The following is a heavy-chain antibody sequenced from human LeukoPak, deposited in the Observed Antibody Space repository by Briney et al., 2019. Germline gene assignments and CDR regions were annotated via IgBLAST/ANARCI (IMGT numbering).Heavy chain of an antibody. CDR1: GFTVSSNY. CDR2: IYSGGST. Sequence: PGGSLRLSCAASGFTVSSNYMSWVRQAPGKGLEWVSVIYSGGSTYYADSVKGRFTISRDNSKNALYLQMNSLRAEDTAVYYCTTRVPLDYWGQGTLVTVSS. D-gene: IGHD2-15*01. CDR3: TTRVPLDY. V-gene: IGHV3-66*01. J-gene: IGHJ4*02.